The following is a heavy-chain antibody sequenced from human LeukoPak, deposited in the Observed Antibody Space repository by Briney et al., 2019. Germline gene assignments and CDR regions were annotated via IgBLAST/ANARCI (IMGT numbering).Heavy chain of an antibody. J-gene: IGHJ4*02. D-gene: IGHD6-13*01. V-gene: IGHV3-21*01. Sequence: PGGSLRLSCAASGFAFSSYSMNWVRQAPGKGLEWVSSISSSSSYIYYADSVKGRFTISRDNAKNSLYLQMNSLRAEDTAVYYCARGEIAAAGYSGFDYWGQGTLVTVSS. CDR1: GFAFSSYS. CDR3: ARGEIAAAGYSGFDY. CDR2: ISSSSSYI.